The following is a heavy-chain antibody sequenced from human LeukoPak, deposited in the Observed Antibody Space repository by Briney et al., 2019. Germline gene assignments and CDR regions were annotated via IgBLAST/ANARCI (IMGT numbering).Heavy chain of an antibody. CDR2: IYTSGST. V-gene: IGHV4-4*07. CDR1: GGSISSYY. D-gene: IGHD3-22*01. CDR3: ARGHYYDSSGYYYDDDAFDI. Sequence: PSETLSLTCTVSGGSISSYYWSWIRQPAGKGLEWIGRIYTSGSTNYNPSLKSRVTISVDTSKNQFSLKLSSVTAADTAVYYCARGHYYDSSGYYYDDDAFDIWGQGTMVTVSS. J-gene: IGHJ3*02.